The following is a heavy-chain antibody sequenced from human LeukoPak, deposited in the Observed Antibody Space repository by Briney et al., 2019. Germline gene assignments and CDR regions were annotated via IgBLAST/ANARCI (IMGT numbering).Heavy chain of an antibody. J-gene: IGHJ6*04. D-gene: IGHD3-10*02. CDR1: GFTFNNYC. V-gene: IGHV3-7*01. CDR3: AELGITMIGGV. CDR2: IKEDGSEK. Sequence: PGGSLRLSCAASGFTFNNYCMNWVRQAPGKGLEWVANIKEDGSEKYYVDSVKGRFTISRDNAKNSLYLQMNSLRAEDTAVYYCAELGITMIGGVWGKGTTVTISS.